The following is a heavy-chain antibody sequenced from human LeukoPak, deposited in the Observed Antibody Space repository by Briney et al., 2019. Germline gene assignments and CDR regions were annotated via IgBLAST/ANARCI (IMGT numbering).Heavy chain of an antibody. CDR1: GFTFSSYA. CDR2: ISGSGGTT. V-gene: IGHV3-23*01. J-gene: IGHJ4*02. D-gene: IGHD6-19*01. Sequence: GGSLRLSYAASGFTFSSYAMSWVRQAPGKGLEWVSAISGSGGTTYYADSVKGRFTISRDNSKNTLYLQMNSLRAEDTAVYYCAKWHNSGWYYSFDYWGQGTLVTVSS. CDR3: AKWHNSGWYYSFDY.